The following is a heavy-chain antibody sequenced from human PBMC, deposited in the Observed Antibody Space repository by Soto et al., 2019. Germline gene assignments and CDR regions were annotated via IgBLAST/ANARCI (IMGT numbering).Heavy chain of an antibody. J-gene: IGHJ4*02. CDR2: IYSNGKA. V-gene: IGHV4-4*07. Sequence: KSSETLSLTCTVSGGSLSNYNWNWVRQSAGKGLEWIGRIYSNGKAYYNPSLKSRVTMSLDTLNNQVSLRLSSVTAADTAKYYCAKKGYYASGRINLFDSWGQGTLVTVSS. CDR1: GGSLSNYN. CDR3: AKKGYYASGRINLFDS. D-gene: IGHD3-10*01.